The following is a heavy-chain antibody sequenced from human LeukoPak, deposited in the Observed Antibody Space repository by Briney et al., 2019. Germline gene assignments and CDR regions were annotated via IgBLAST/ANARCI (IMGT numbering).Heavy chain of an antibody. CDR3: ASGYSYGYRWFDP. D-gene: IGHD5-18*01. CDR2: INHSGST. V-gene: IGHV4-39*07. J-gene: IGHJ5*02. CDR1: GGSISSGDYY. Sequence: PSETLSLTCTVSGGSISSGDYYWGWIRQPPGKGLEWIGEINHSGSTNYNPSLKSRVTISVDTSKNQFSLKLSSVTAADTAVYYCASGYSYGYRWFDPWGQGTLVTVSS.